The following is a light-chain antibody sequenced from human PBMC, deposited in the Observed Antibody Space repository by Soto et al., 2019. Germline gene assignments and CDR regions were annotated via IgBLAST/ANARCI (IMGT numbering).Light chain of an antibody. V-gene: IGLV1-47*01. CDR1: SSNIGSNY. CDR3: AAWDDSLSGPVV. J-gene: IGLJ2*01. CDR2: RNN. Sequence: QSVLTQPPSASGTPGQRVTISCSGSSSNIGSNYVYWYQQLPGTAPKLLIYRNNQRPSGVPDRFSGSKSGTSASLAISGLRSEDEADYYCAAWDDSLSGPVVFGGGTQLIVL.